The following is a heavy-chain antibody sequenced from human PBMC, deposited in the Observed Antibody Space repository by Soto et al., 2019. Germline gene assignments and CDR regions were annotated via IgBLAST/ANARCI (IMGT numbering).Heavy chain of an antibody. CDR2: ISNDGSDK. V-gene: IGHV3-30*18. CDR1: GFTFNNYG. J-gene: IGHJ3*01. D-gene: IGHD6-13*01. CDR3: AKDQGIAASHGID. Sequence: QVQLVESGGGVVQPGRSLRLSCAASGFTFNNYGMHWVRQAPGKGLEWVAVISNDGSDKYYADSVKGQLTISRDNSKNTVYLQMNSLRAEDTAVYYCAKDQGIAASHGIDWGQGTMVTVSS.